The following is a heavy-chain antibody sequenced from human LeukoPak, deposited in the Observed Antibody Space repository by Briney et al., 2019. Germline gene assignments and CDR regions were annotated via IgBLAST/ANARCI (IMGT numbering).Heavy chain of an antibody. D-gene: IGHD1-26*01. CDR1: GYTFTGYY. J-gene: IGHJ4*02. Sequence: ASVTVSCTASGYTFTGYYMHWVRQAPGQGLEWMGWINPNSGGTNYAQKFQGRVTMTRDTSISTAYMELSRLRSDDTAVYYCARALIIVRELLDYWGQGTLVTVSS. V-gene: IGHV1-2*02. CDR3: ARALIIVRELLDY. CDR2: INPNSGGT.